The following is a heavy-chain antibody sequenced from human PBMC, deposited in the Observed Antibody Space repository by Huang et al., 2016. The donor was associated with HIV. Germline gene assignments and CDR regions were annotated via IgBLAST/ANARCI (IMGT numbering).Heavy chain of an antibody. CDR2: IYYTGDT. J-gene: IGHJ4*02. CDR1: GGSPQMYY. V-gene: IGHV4-59*01. Sequence: GGSPQMYYWSWVRQSPGKGLEWIGYIYYTGDTNYSPSLKSRVTILQDSSKNQCSLKLSSVTAADTAVYYCARAFPSGALDYWGQGTLVTVSS. CDR3: ARAFPSGALDY.